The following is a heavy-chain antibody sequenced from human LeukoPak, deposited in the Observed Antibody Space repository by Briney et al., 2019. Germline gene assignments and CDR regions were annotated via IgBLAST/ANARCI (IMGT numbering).Heavy chain of an antibody. CDR3: ARDVGSSGWYGGIDY. J-gene: IGHJ4*02. CDR2: IYYSGST. Sequence: PSETLSLTCTVSGGSISSYYWSWIRQPPGKGLEWIGYIYYSGSTNYNPSLKSRVTISVDTSKNQFSLKLSSVTAADTAVYYCARDVGSSGWYGGIDYWGQGTLVTVSS. V-gene: IGHV4-59*01. CDR1: GGSISSYY. D-gene: IGHD6-19*01.